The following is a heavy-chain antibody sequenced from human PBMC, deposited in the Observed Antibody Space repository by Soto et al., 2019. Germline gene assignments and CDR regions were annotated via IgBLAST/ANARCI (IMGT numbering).Heavy chain of an antibody. CDR3: ARLISSPAVDMGYYYYYGMDV. D-gene: IGHD3-3*02. V-gene: IGHV4-39*01. CDR2: IYYSGST. J-gene: IGHJ6*02. Sequence: SEILSLTCTVSGGSLSSSSYYWGWIRQPPGKGLEWIGSIYYSGSTYYNPSLKSRVTISVDTSKNQFSLKLSSVTAADTAVYYCARLISSPAVDMGYYYYYGMDVWGQGTTVTVSS. CDR1: GGSLSSSSYY.